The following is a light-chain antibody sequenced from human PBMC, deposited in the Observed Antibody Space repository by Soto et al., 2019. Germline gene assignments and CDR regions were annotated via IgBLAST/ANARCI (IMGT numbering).Light chain of an antibody. J-gene: IGKJ2*01. CDR1: QSISRW. V-gene: IGKV1-5*03. CDR3: QQYNDSFPYT. Sequence: DIQMTQSPSTLSASVGDRVTITCRASQSISRWLAWYQQKPGTVPKLLIYEASTLESGVPSRFSGSRSGTEFTLTVSSLQPDDFANYYCQQYNDSFPYTFGQGTKVDIK. CDR2: EAS.